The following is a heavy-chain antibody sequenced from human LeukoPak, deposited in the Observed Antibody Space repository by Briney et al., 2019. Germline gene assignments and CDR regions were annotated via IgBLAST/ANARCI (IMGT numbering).Heavy chain of an antibody. D-gene: IGHD1-26*01. Sequence: SETLSLTCTVSGGSISSHYWSWIRQPPGKGLEWIGYIYYSGSTNYNPSLKSRVTISVDTSKNQFSLKLSSVTAADTAVYYCARVLSYSGSYVDPWAREPWSPSPQ. J-gene: IGHJ5*02. CDR1: GGSISSHY. CDR3: ARVLSYSGSYVDP. V-gene: IGHV4-59*11. CDR2: IYYSGST.